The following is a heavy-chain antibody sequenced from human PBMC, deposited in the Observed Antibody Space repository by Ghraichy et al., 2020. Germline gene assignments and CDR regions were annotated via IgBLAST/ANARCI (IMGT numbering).Heavy chain of an antibody. V-gene: IGHV1-18*01. CDR2: ISAYNGNT. CDR3: ARVGEAAPGSNWFDP. Sequence: ASVKVSCKASGYTFTSYGISWVRQAPGQGLEWMGWISAYNGNTNYAQKLQGRVTMTTDTSTSTAYMELRSLRSDDTAVYYCARVGEAAPGSNWFDPWGQGTLVTVSS. D-gene: IGHD6-13*01. CDR1: GYTFTSYG. J-gene: IGHJ5*02.